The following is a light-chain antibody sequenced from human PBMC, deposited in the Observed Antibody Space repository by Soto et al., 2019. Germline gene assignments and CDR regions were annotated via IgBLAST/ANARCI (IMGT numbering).Light chain of an antibody. CDR3: LQHYNYPRT. CDR2: DAT. Sequence: DLQITQSPSTLSASVGDNVTITCRASQSIDRWLAWYQQKPGKAPKVLIWDATTLHRGVPSRFSGSGSGTEFNITISSLQPEDFATYYCLQHYNYPRTFGQGTKVDIK. CDR1: QSIDRW. J-gene: IGKJ1*01. V-gene: IGKV1-5*01.